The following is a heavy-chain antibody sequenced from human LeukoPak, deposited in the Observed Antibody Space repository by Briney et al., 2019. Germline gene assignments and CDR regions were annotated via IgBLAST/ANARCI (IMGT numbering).Heavy chain of an antibody. D-gene: IGHD3-22*01. CDR1: GYTFTGYY. Sequence: ASVQVSCQASGYTFTGYYMHWVRQAPGQGLEWMGRINPNSGGTNYPQKFQGRVTMTRDTSISTAYMELSRLRSDDTAVYYCARSCAYERSGYYPPLPDYWGQGTLVTVSS. CDR2: INPNSGGT. CDR3: ARSCAYERSGYYPPLPDY. V-gene: IGHV1-2*06. J-gene: IGHJ4*02.